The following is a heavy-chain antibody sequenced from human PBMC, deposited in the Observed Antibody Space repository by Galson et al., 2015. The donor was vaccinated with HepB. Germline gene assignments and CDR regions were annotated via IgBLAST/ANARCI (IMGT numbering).Heavy chain of an antibody. J-gene: IGHJ4*02. CDR3: ARDPPQGTPFDD. CDR2: ISSTSSYI. CDR1: GFNFSNYN. Sequence: SLRLSCAASGFNFSNYNMIWVRQAPGKGLEWVSSISSTSSYIYYADSVRGRFTISRDNAKNSLYLQMNSLRADDTAVYYCARDPPQGTPFDDWGQGTLVTVSS. V-gene: IGHV3-21*01. D-gene: IGHD3-10*01.